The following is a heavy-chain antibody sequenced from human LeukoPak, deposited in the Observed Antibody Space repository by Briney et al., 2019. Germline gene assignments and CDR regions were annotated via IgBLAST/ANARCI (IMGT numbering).Heavy chain of an antibody. CDR1: GFTFGTHA. CDR3: AARPGDLAVPFDY. CDR2: ISGSGDIT. V-gene: IGHV3-23*01. Sequence: GGSLRLSCGASGFTFGTHAMTRVRQAPGKGLEYVSLISGSGDITYYAHSLKDRFTISRDNSKNTLYLQMHSLRAEDTAVYYCAARPGDLAVPFDYWGQGTLVTVFS. D-gene: IGHD3-10*01. J-gene: IGHJ4*02.